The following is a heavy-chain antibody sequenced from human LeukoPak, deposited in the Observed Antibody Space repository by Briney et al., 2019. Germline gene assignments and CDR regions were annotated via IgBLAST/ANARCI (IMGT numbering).Heavy chain of an antibody. D-gene: IGHD3-9*01. CDR2: IYHSGST. CDR1: GYSISSGYY. Sequence: PSETLSLTCAVSGYSISSGYYWGWIRQPPGKGLEWIGSIYHSGSTYYNPSLTSRVTISVDTSKNQFSLKLSSVTAADTAVYYCASTKSSRYFDWLLSTGYYMDVWGKGTTVTVSS. J-gene: IGHJ6*03. CDR3: ASTKSSRYFDWLLSTGYYMDV. V-gene: IGHV4-38-2*01.